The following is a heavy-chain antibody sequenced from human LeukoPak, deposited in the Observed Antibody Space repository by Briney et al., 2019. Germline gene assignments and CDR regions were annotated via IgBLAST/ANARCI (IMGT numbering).Heavy chain of an antibody. CDR1: GYTLTELS. V-gene: IGHV1-24*01. Sequence: ASVKVSCKVSGYTLTELSMHWVRQAPGKGLEWMGGFDPEDGETIYAQKFQGRVTMTEDTSTDTAYMELSSLRSEDTAVYYCATDDSSGQPAEYFQHWGQGTLVTVSS. D-gene: IGHD6-19*01. CDR2: FDPEDGET. CDR3: ATDDSSGQPAEYFQH. J-gene: IGHJ1*01.